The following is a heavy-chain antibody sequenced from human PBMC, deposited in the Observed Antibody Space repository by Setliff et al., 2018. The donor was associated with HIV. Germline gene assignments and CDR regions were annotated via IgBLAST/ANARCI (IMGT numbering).Heavy chain of an antibody. CDR3: ARRASKASLDY. V-gene: IGHV5-51*01. CDR1: GNTFTSYW. CDR2: IYPGDSDT. Sequence: GESLKISCKGSGNTFTSYWIGWVRQMPGKGLEWMGIIYPGDSDTRYSPSFQGRVTISADKSINTAYLQWSSLQASDTAMYYCARRASKASLDYWGQGTLVTVSS. J-gene: IGHJ4*02.